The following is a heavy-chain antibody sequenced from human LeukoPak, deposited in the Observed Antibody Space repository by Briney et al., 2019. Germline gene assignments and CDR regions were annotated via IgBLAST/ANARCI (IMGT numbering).Heavy chain of an antibody. CDR1: GYTFNSYY. V-gene: IGHV1-46*02. Sequence: GASVKVSWKASGYTFNSYYMHWVRQATGQGLEWMGIINPSGGSTSYAQKFQGRVTMTRDMSTSTVYMELSSLRSEDTAVYYCARVSVSGYDYVSWFDPWGQGTLVTVSS. CDR2: INPSGGST. D-gene: IGHD5-12*01. CDR3: ARVSVSGYDYVSWFDP. J-gene: IGHJ5*02.